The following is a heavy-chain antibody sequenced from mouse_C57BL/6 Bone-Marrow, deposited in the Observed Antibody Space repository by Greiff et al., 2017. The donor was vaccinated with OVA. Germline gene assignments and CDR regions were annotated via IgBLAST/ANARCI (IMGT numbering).Heavy chain of an antibody. V-gene: IGHV6-3*01. Sequence: DVMLVESGGGLVQPGGSMKLSCVASGFTFSNYWMNWVRQSPEQGLEWVAQIRLKSDNYATHYAVSVKGRFTISRDDSKSSVYLQMNNVRAEDTGIYYCTEGNYCDYWGQGTTLTVSS. J-gene: IGHJ2*01. CDR1: GFTFSNYW. CDR2: IRLKSDNYAT. CDR3: TEGNYCDY.